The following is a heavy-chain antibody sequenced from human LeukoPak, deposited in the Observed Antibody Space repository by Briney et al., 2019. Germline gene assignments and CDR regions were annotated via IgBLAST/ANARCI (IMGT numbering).Heavy chain of an antibody. CDR1: GFTFNSYA. CDR3: ARDRGGSYDAFDI. CDR2: ISNNGGST. J-gene: IGHJ3*02. Sequence: GGSLRLSCAASGFTFNSYAMHWVRQAPGKGLEYVSAISNNGGSTYYVNSVKGRFTISRDNSKNTLYLQMGSLRAEDMAVYYCARDRGGSYDAFDIWGQGTMVTVSS. D-gene: IGHD1-26*01. V-gene: IGHV3-64*01.